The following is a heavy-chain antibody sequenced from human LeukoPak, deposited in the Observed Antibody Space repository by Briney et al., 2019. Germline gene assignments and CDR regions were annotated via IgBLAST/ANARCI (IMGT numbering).Heavy chain of an antibody. CDR1: GFTFSYYT. CDR2: ISSSSSYI. Sequence: GGSLRLSCAASGFTFSYYTMKWVRQPPGKGLQWVSSISSSSSYIYYADSVKGRFAISRDNAKNSLYLQMNRLRAEDTAVYYFAKNTMVRGIRNFDNWGQGTLVTVSS. D-gene: IGHD3-10*01. CDR3: AKNTMVRGIRNFDN. J-gene: IGHJ4*02. V-gene: IGHV3-21*04.